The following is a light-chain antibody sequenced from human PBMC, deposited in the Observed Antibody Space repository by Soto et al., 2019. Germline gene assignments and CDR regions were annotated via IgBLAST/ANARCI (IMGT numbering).Light chain of an antibody. Sequence: QSALAQPPSASGSPGQSVAISCTGTTSDVGGYNFVSWYQQRPGKAPKLIIYEATKRPSGVPDRFSGAWSGNTASLIVSGLQAEDEADYYCSAFAGSEGYVFGSGTKVTVL. V-gene: IGLV2-8*01. CDR2: EAT. CDR1: TSDVGGYNF. CDR3: SAFAGSEGYV. J-gene: IGLJ1*01.